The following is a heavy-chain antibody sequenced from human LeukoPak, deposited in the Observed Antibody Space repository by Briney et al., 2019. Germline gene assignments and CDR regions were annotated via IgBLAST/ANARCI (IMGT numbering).Heavy chain of an antibody. J-gene: IGHJ4*02. Sequence: AGGSLRLSCAASGFTFSSFAMTWIRQAPGKGLEWVSVISGSGDTTYYADSVKGRFTMSRDNSKNTVHLQMNSLRAEDTAVCHCARDPAGIRGNFDYWGQGTQVTVSS. D-gene: IGHD3-10*01. CDR3: ARDPAGIRGNFDY. V-gene: IGHV3-23*01. CDR2: ISGSGDTT. CDR1: GFTFSSFA.